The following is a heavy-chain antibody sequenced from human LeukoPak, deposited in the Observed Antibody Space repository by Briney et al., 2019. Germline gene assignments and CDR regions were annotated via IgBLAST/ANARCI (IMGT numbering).Heavy chain of an antibody. Sequence: GGTLRLSCAASGFTLSSYGMSWVRQAPGKGLEWVSAISGSGGSTYYADSVKGRFTISRDNSKNTLYLQMNSLRAEDTAVYYCAKDLWAYYYDSSGSYDAFDIWGQGTMVTVSS. V-gene: IGHV3-23*01. CDR1: GFTLSSYG. CDR3: AKDLWAYYYDSSGSYDAFDI. D-gene: IGHD3-22*01. J-gene: IGHJ3*02. CDR2: ISGSGGST.